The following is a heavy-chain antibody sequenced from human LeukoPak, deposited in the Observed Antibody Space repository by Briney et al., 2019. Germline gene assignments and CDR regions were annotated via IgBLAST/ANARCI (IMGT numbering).Heavy chain of an antibody. D-gene: IGHD3-22*01. J-gene: IGHJ5*02. CDR3: ARGEYYYDSNSSYRYFDP. Sequence: PSETLSLTCIVSGGSISSYYWSWIRQPAGKGLEWIGRIYTTGNTNYNPSLKSRVTMSIDTSKKQFSLKLSSVTAADTAVYYCARGEYYYDSNSSYRYFDPWGQGTLVTVPS. V-gene: IGHV4-4*07. CDR2: IYTTGNT. CDR1: GGSISSYY.